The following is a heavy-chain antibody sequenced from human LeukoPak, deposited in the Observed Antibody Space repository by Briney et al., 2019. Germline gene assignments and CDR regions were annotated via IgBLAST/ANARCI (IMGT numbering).Heavy chain of an antibody. D-gene: IGHD3-10*01. CDR1: GFTFGFYA. CDR3: AKAPPTRYYYYGMDV. V-gene: IGHV3-23*01. CDR2: ISGTGGNT. Sequence: GGSLRLSCAASGFTFGFYAMNWVRQAPGKGLEWVSAISGTGGNTYYADSVKGRFTISRDNSKNTLYLQMNSLRAEDTAVYYCAKAPPTRYYYYGMDVWGQGTTVTVSS. J-gene: IGHJ6*02.